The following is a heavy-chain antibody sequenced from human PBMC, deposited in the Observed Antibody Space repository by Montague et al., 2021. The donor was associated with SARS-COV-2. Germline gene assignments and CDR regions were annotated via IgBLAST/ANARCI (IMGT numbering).Heavy chain of an antibody. V-gene: IGHV3-30-3*01. D-gene: IGHD3-22*01. CDR1: GFTFSSYA. CDR3: ARDGSWYYDSSGYYYRPHLGGGASYFDY. J-gene: IGHJ4*02. CDR2: ISYDGSNK. Sequence: SLRLSCAASGFTFSSYAMHWVRQAPGKGLEWVAVISYDGSNKYYADSVKGRFTISRDNSKNTLYLQMNSLRAEDTAVYYCARDGSWYYDSSGYYYRPHLGGGASYFDYWGQGTLGTVSS.